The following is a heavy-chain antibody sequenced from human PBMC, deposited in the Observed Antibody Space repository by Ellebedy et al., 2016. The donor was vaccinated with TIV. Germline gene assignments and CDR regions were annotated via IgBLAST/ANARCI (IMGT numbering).Heavy chain of an antibody. CDR2: IYYSGST. V-gene: IGHV4-31*03. CDR1: GGSISSGGYY. J-gene: IGHJ4*02. Sequence: SETLSLXCTVSGGSISSGGYYWSWIRQHPGKGLEWIGYIYYSGSTYYNPSLKSRVTISVDTSKNQFSLNLNSMTAADTAVYYCARAAYSSGPATPALGYWGQGTLVTVSS. D-gene: IGHD6-19*01. CDR3: ARAAYSSGPATPALGY.